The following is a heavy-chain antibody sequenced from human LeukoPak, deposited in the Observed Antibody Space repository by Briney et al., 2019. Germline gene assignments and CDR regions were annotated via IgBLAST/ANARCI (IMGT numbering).Heavy chain of an antibody. J-gene: IGHJ4*02. V-gene: IGHV4-38-2*02. CDR2: IYHSGST. Sequence: SETLSLTCTVSGYSISSGYYWGWIRQPPGKGLEWIGSIYHSGSTYYNPSLKSRVTISVDTSKNQFSLKLSSVTAADTAVYYCASLHYYDSSGRFDYWGQGTLVTVSS. CDR1: GYSISSGYY. CDR3: ASLHYYDSSGRFDY. D-gene: IGHD3-22*01.